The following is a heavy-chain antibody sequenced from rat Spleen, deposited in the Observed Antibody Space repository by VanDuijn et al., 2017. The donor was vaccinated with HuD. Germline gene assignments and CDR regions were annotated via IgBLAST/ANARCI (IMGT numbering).Heavy chain of an antibody. V-gene: IGHV2-1*01. CDR3: ASPRSRYYYDGTYYSPFDH. D-gene: IGHD1-12*02. CDR1: GFSLTSNS. J-gene: IGHJ2*01. Sequence: VQLKESGPGLVQPSETLSLTCTVSGFSLTSNSVHWVRQPPGKGLEWMGVIWSNGGTDYNSAIKSRVSIGRDTSKSQVFLKMNSLQTEDTAMYFCASPRSRYYYDGTYYSPFDHWGQGVMVTVSS. CDR2: IWSNGGT.